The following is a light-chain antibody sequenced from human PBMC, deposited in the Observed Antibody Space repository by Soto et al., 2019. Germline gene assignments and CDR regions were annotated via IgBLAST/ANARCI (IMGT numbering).Light chain of an antibody. Sequence: IVMTQSPGTLSLSPGDRVTISCRASQSVTNRLAWYQDKPGQAPTLLMYGASNRASGVPVRFSGSGSGTDFTLTITSLEPEDFALYYCQQYCGTPITFGLGTRLEIK. J-gene: IGKJ5*01. CDR1: QSVTNR. CDR2: GAS. V-gene: IGKV3-20*01. CDR3: QQYCGTPIT.